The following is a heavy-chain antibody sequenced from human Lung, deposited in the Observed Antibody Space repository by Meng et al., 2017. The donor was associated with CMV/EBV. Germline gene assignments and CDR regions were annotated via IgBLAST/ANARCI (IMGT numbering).Heavy chain of an antibody. Sequence: GGSLRLSCAASGFTFRTYVMHWVRQAPGKGLEWVAVTSSDGSRKYYADFVKGRFTISRDNSKNTLYLQLNSLRTKDTAVYYCARDQKEEGDNWFDPWGQGXLVTVSS. CDR3: ARDQKEEGDNWFDP. CDR1: GFTFRTYV. J-gene: IGHJ5*02. V-gene: IGHV3-30*04. CDR2: TSSDGSRK.